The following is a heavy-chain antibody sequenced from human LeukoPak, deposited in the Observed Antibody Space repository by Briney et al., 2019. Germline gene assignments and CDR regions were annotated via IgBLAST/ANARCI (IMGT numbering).Heavy chain of an antibody. D-gene: IGHD1-1*01. CDR2: IYYSGST. CDR3: ARHEDRNWYFDH. J-gene: IGHJ4*02. CDR1: GGSISSSYYY. V-gene: IGHV4-39*01. Sequence: SEALSLTCTVSGGSISSSYYYWGWIRQPPGKGLEWIGTIYYSGSTYYNPSLKSRVTISVDTSANQFSLKLSSVTAPDTAVYYCARHEDRNWYFDHWGQGTLVTVSS.